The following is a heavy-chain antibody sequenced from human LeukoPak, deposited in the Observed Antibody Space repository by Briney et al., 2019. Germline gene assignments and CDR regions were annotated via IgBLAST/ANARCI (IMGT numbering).Heavy chain of an antibody. CDR3: ARDGGGTYQDFDY. D-gene: IGHD1-26*01. Sequence: ASVKVSCKASGYTFTDSSIHWVRQAPGQGPEWMGWINCDSGVTKYAEKFQGRVSMTRDTSISTAYMDLSRLTSDDTAIYYCARDGGGTYQDFDYWGQGTLVTVSS. CDR1: GYTFTDSS. CDR2: INCDSGVT. V-gene: IGHV1-2*02. J-gene: IGHJ4*02.